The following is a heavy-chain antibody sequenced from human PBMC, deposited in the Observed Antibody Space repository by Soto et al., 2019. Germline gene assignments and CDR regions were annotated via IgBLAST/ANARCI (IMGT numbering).Heavy chain of an antibody. D-gene: IGHD6-13*01. CDR3: ARTLEAAGTENWFDP. CDR2: IYSSGST. Sequence: ETLSRTCSVSGGSISSYYWSWIRQPAGKGLEWIGRIYSSGSTKYNPSLKSRVIMSVDTSKNQFSLKLYSVTAADTAVYYCARTLEAAGTENWFDPWGQGTLVTVSS. V-gene: IGHV4-4*07. CDR1: GGSISSYY. J-gene: IGHJ5*02.